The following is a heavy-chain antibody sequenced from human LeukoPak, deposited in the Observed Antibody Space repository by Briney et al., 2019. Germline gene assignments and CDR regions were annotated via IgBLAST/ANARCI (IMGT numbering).Heavy chain of an antibody. V-gene: IGHV3-7*01. CDR2: INQDASEK. CDR3: ARGRRVPAAMGNWFDP. D-gene: IGHD2-2*01. CDR1: GFTFSSYW. J-gene: IGHJ5*02. Sequence: PARSLRLSCTASGFTFSSYWMSWVRQAPGEGLEWVANINQDASEKYYVDSVKGRFTISRDNAKNSLYLQMNSLRAEDTAVYYCARGRRVPAAMGNWFDPWGQGTLV.